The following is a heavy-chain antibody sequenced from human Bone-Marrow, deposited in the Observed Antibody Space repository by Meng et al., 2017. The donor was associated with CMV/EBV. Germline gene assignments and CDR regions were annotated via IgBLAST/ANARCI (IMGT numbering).Heavy chain of an antibody. CDR3: AKPLSTVTTDGSMDV. J-gene: IGHJ6*02. D-gene: IGHD4-11*01. CDR2: ISSSSSYI. V-gene: IGHV3-21*01. CDR1: GFTFSSYS. Sequence: GESLKISCAASGFTFSSYSMNWVRQAPGKGLEWVSSISSSSSYIYYPDSVKGRFTISRDNSKNTLYLQMNSLRAEDTAVYYCAKPLSTVTTDGSMDVWGQGTTVTVSS.